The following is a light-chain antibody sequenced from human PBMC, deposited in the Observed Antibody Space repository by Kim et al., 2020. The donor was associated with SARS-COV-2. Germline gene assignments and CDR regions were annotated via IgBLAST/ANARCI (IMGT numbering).Light chain of an antibody. CDR2: DAS. CDR3: QQFEDLPLA. CDR1: QDINYY. J-gene: IGKJ4*01. V-gene: IGKV1-33*01. Sequence: AAVGDRVTITWQASQDINYYLNWYQPRPGKAPTLLFYDASKVEPGVPSRFSGSGSETDFRLIIDTLRPGDFSTYYCQQFEDLPLAFGGGTKVDIK.